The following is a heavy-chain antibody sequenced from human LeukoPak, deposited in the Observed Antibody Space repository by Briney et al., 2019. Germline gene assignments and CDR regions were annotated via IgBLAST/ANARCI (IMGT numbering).Heavy chain of an antibody. Sequence: ASVKLSCKASGYTFTGSYMHWGRQAPGQGLEWMGWINPNSGGTNYAQKFQGRVTMSRDTSISTAYMELSRLRSDDAAVYYCAREWELLPDYWGKGTLVTVSS. V-gene: IGHV1-2*02. CDR3: AREWELLPDY. J-gene: IGHJ4*02. D-gene: IGHD1-26*01. CDR1: GYTFTGSY. CDR2: INPNSGGT.